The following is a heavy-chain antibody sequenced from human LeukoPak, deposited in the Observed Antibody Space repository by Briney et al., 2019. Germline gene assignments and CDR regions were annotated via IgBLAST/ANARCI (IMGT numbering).Heavy chain of an antibody. V-gene: IGHV4-61*02. CDR2: IYTSGST. CDR1: GGSISSSSYY. CDR3: ARLRPMGGSFPDSFDI. Sequence: SETLSLTCTVSGGSISSSSYYWSWIRQPAGKGLEWIGRIYTSGSTNYNSSLKSRLTMSVDTSKNQFSLKLSSVTAADTAVYYCARLRPMGGSFPDSFDIWGQGTMVTVSS. J-gene: IGHJ3*02. D-gene: IGHD1-26*01.